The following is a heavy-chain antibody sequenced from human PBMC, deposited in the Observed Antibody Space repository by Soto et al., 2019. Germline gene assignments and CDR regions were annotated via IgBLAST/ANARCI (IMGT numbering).Heavy chain of an antibody. CDR1: GGSMRNYF. CDR3: AAGEASSRNLAPYYLDF. CDR2: IHYSGTT. J-gene: IGHJ4*02. Sequence: SATLSLTCTVSGGSMRNYFWTWIRQPPVKGLEWIGYIHYSGTTSFFPSYNPSLRSRVTISEDTSKNQFSLKFLSVTTADTAVYFCAAGEASSRNLAPYYLDFWGQGTLVTVSS. V-gene: IGHV4-59*01. D-gene: IGHD6-13*01.